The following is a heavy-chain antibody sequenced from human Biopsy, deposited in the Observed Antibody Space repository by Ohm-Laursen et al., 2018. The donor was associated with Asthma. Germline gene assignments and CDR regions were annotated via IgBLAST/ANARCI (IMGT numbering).Heavy chain of an antibody. D-gene: IGHD3-22*01. CDR1: GGSVSSGSHY. V-gene: IGHV4-61*01. CDR3: ARAQDYYDSRGYYRSFDY. J-gene: IGHJ4*02. CDR2: ISYSGST. Sequence: SETLSLTCTVSGGSVSSGSHYWSWIRQPPGKGLEWIGYISYSGSTNYNPSLKSRVTISVDTSKNQLSLKLSSVTAADTAVYYCARAQDYYDSRGYYRSFDYWGQGTLVTVSS.